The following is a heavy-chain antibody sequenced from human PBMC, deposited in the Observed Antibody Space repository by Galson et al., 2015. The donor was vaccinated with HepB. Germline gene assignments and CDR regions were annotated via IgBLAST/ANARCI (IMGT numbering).Heavy chain of an antibody. CDR2: ISAYNGNT. CDR1: GYTFTSYG. D-gene: IGHD6-19*01. V-gene: IGHV1-18*04. Sequence: SVKVSCKASGYTFTSYGISWVRQAPGQGLEWMGWISAYNGNTNYAQKLQGRVTMTTDTSTSTAYMELRSLRSDDTAVYYCARGYSSGWYGGHFDYWGQGTLVTVSS. J-gene: IGHJ4*02. CDR3: ARGYSSGWYGGHFDY.